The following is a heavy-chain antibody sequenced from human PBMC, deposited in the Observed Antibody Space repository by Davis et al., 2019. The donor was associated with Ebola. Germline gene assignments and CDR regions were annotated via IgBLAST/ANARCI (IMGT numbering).Heavy chain of an antibody. CDR3: ARGDSSGWYDFDD. J-gene: IGHJ4*02. CDR1: GYTFTSYD. CDR2: MNPNSGNT. D-gene: IGHD6-19*01. Sequence: ASVKVSCKTSGYTFTSYDINWVRQATGQGLEWMGWMNPNSGNTGYAQRFQGRVTMTRNTSISTAYMELSSLRSEDTAVYYCARGDSSGWYDFDDWSQGTLVTVSS. V-gene: IGHV1-8*01.